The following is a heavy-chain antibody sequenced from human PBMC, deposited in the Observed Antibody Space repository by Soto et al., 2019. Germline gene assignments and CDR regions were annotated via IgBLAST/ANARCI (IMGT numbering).Heavy chain of an antibody. CDR1: GFTFSSYA. D-gene: IGHD3-22*01. Sequence: GGSLRLSCAASGFTFSSYAMSWVRQAPGKGLEWVSAISGSGGSTYYADSVKGRFTISRDNSKNTLYLQMNSLRAEDTAVYYCAKRPTDLYYDSSGYPDYWGQGTLVTVSS. J-gene: IGHJ4*02. CDR3: AKRPTDLYYDSSGYPDY. V-gene: IGHV3-23*01. CDR2: ISGSGGST.